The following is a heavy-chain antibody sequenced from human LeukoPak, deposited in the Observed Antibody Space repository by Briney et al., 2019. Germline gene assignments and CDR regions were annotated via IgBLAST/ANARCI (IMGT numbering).Heavy chain of an antibody. CDR1: GDTFTSYY. V-gene: IGHV1-46*01. D-gene: IGHD6-19*01. J-gene: IGHJ5*02. CDR2: INPSGGST. CDR3: ARDLDSSGWFTQGVDP. Sequence: ASVKVSCKASGDTFTSYYMHWVRQAPGQGLEWMGIINPSGGSTSYAQKFQGRVTMTRDTSTSTVYMELSSLRSEDTAVYYCARDLDSSGWFTQGVDPWGQGTLVTVSS.